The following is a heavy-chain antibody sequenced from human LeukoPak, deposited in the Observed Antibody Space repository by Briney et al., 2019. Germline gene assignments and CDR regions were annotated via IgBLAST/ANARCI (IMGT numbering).Heavy chain of an antibody. J-gene: IGHJ4*02. CDR1: GFTFDDYG. D-gene: IGHD3-10*01. V-gene: IGHV3-53*01. Sequence: GGSLRLSCAASGFTFDDYGMTWVRQAPGKGLEWVSVIHTGGDTYYPDSVQGRFTISRDSSKNTLHLQMNSLRAEDTAIYYCARVVSLSGIGYFDYWGRGTLVTVSS. CDR3: ARVVSLSGIGYFDY. CDR2: IHTGGDT.